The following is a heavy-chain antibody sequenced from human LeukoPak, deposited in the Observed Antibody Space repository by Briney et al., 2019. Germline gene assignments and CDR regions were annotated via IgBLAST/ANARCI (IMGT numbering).Heavy chain of an antibody. J-gene: IGHJ2*01. V-gene: IGHV3-48*03. CDR1: GFTFSSYE. CDR2: ISSSGSTI. D-gene: IGHD2-21*02. CDR3: AKGKGPTANWYFDV. Sequence: AGGSLRLSCAASGFTFSSYEMNWVRQAPGKGLEWVSYISSSGSTIYYADSVKGRFTISRDNSKNTLYLHLNSLRAEDTAVYYCAKGKGPTANWYFDVWGRGTLVTVSS.